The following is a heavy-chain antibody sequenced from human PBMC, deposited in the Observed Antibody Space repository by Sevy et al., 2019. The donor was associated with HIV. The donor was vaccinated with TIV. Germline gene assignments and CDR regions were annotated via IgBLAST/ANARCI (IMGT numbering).Heavy chain of an antibody. CDR3: ARDSRGYSYGYADY. CDR2: IKQDGSEK. V-gene: IGHV3-7*03. J-gene: IGHJ4*02. CDR1: GFTFSSYW. D-gene: IGHD5-18*01. Sequence: GGSLRLSCAASGFTFSSYWMSWVRQAPGKGLEWVASIKQDGSEKYYVDSVKGRFTISRDNAKNSLYLQMNSLRAEDTAVYYCARDSRGYSYGYADYWGQGTLVTVSS.